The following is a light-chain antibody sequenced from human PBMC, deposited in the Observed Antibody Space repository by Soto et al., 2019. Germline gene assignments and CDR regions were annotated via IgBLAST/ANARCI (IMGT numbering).Light chain of an antibody. J-gene: IGKJ2*01. CDR3: QQYGSSPPTT. V-gene: IGKV3-20*01. CDR1: QSVSSSY. CDR2: GAS. Sequence: IGLSQSPGTVSLSPGERATLSCRASQSVSSSYLAWYQQKPGQAPRLLIYGASSRATGIPDRFSGSGSGTDFTLTISRLEPEDFAVYYCQQYGSSPPTTFG.